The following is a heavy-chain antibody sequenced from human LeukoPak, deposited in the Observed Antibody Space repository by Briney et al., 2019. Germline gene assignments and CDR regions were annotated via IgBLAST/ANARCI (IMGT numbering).Heavy chain of an antibody. Sequence: GGSLRLSCAASGFTFNNYVMYWVRQAPGKGLEWVALISYDGSNKYYADSVRGRFTISRDNSKNTLYLQMNSLRPEDTAVYYCAKDFEGFCGGDCYSMDFWGQGTLATVSS. CDR2: ISYDGSNK. CDR1: GFTFNNYV. D-gene: IGHD2-21*02. CDR3: AKDFEGFCGGDCYSMDF. J-gene: IGHJ4*02. V-gene: IGHV3-30*18.